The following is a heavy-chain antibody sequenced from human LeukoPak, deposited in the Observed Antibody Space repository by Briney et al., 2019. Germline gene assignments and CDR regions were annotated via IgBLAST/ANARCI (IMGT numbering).Heavy chain of an antibody. J-gene: IGHJ5*02. CDR1: GFTFSSYS. CDR2: ISSSSSYI. V-gene: IGHV3-21*04. D-gene: IGHD6-13*01. Sequence: NPGGSLRLSCAASGFTFSSYSMNWVRQAPGKGLEWVSSISSSSSYIYYADSVKGRFTISRDNAKNSLYLQMNSLRAEDTALYYCAKDIAGSSWYNGWFDPWGQGTLVTVSS. CDR3: AKDIAGSSWYNGWFDP.